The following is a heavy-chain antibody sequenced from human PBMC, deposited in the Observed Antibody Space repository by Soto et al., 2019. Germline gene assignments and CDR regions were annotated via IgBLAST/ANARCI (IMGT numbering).Heavy chain of an antibody. CDR3: ARGGLRGYSGYDPDY. Sequence: KASETLSLTCAVYGGSFSGDYWSWICQPLGAWLEGIGEIQHRGSNNQHPSLKSRVNLSVDTSKNQFSLKLSSVTAADTAVYYCARGGLRGYSGYDPDYWGQGTLVTVSS. D-gene: IGHD5-12*01. CDR1: GGSFSGDY. CDR2: IQHRGSN. J-gene: IGHJ4*02. V-gene: IGHV4-34*01.